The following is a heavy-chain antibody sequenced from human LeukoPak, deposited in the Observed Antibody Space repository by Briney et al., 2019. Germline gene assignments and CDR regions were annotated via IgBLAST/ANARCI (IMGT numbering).Heavy chain of an antibody. V-gene: IGHV1-18*01. Sequence: ASVKVSRKASGYTFASYGISWVRQAPGQGLEWMGWISAYNGNTNYAQKFQDRVTMTTDTSTSTAYMEVRSLRSDDTAVYYCARESRITIFGVVTPDYKYGMDVWGQGTTVIVSS. CDR1: GYTFASYG. J-gene: IGHJ6*02. CDR3: ARESRITIFGVVTPDYKYGMDV. D-gene: IGHD3-3*01. CDR2: ISAYNGNT.